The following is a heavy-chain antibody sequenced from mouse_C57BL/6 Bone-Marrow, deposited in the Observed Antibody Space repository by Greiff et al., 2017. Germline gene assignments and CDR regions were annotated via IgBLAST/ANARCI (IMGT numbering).Heavy chain of an antibody. J-gene: IGHJ2*01. CDR1: GYSITSGYY. CDR2: ISYDGSN. Sequence: EVKLVESGPGLVKPSQSLSLTCSVTGYSITSGYYWNWIRQFPGNKLEWMGYISYDGSNNYNPSLKNRISITRDTSKNPDFLKLNSVTTEDTATYYCASSFDDWGQGTTLTVSS. CDR3: ASSFDD. V-gene: IGHV3-6*01.